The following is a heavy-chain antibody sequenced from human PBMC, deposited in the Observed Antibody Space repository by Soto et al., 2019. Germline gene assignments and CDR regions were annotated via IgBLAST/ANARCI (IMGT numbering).Heavy chain of an antibody. D-gene: IGHD6-13*01. V-gene: IGHV3-15*01. J-gene: IGHJ4*02. CDR1: GFIFTDAW. CDR2: IKSKSVGGTT. Sequence: EVQLVESGGGLVKPGGSLRLSCAASGFIFTDAWMNWVRQAPGKGLEWVGRIKSKSVGGTTEYAAPVKGRFIISRDDSKNMLYLQMNSLKIDDTAVYYCTTGWSSTDYWGQGTLVTVSS. CDR3: TTGWSSTDY.